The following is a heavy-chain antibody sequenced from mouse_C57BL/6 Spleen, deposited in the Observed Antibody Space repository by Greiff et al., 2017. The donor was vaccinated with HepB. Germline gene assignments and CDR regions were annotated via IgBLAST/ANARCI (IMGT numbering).Heavy chain of an antibody. CDR1: GFTFSDYG. CDR2: ISSGSSTI. Sequence: EVQLQQSGGGLVKPGGSLKLSCAASGFTFSDYGMHWVRQAPEKGLEWVAYISSGSSTIYYADTVKGRFTISRDNAKNTLFLQMTSLRSEDTAMYYCARGYDDAMDYWGQGTSVTVSS. D-gene: IGHD2-2*01. J-gene: IGHJ4*01. CDR3: ARGYDDAMDY. V-gene: IGHV5-17*01.